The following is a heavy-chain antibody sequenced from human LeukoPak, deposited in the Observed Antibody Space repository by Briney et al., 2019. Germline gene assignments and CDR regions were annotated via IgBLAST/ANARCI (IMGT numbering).Heavy chain of an antibody. J-gene: IGHJ6*02. D-gene: IGHD6-13*01. Sequence: KTSETPSLTRTVSGGSINSDDYYWSWVRQPPGKGLEWIGYIYYSGSTYYNSSLKSRVTISVDTSKNQFSLKLSSVTAADTAVYYCASSRNYYYYGVDVWGQGTTVTVSS. CDR3: ASSRNYYYYGVDV. CDR2: IYYSGST. V-gene: IGHV4-30-4*01. CDR1: GGSINSDDYY.